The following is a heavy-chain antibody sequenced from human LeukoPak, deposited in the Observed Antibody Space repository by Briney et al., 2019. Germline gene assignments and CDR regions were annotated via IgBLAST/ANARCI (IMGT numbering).Heavy chain of an antibody. CDR3: ARSGSDFTVSLFGS. CDR1: GDSVSSNRAA. CDR2: TYYRTKWYD. J-gene: IGHJ4*02. V-gene: IGHV6-1*01. Sequence: SQTLSLTCDISGDSVSSNRAAWNWIRQSPSRGLEWLGRTYYRTKWYDDYAVSVKSRITISPDTSKNQFSMLLNSVTPDDTAVYYCARSGSDFTVSLFGSWGQGILVTVSS. D-gene: IGHD3-10*01.